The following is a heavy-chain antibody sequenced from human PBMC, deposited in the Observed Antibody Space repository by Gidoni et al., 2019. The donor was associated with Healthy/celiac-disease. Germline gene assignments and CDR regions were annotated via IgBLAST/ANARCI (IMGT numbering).Heavy chain of an antibody. D-gene: IGHD3-22*01. CDR2: IWYDGSNK. J-gene: IGHJ5*02. Sequence: VQLVESGGGVVQPGSSLRLSCAASGFTCRSYGMHWVRQAPGKGLEWVALIWYDGSNKYYADSVKGRFTISRDKSKSTLYLQMNSLRAEDTAVYYCARDPLSYYESSGLGWFDPWGQGTLVIVSS. CDR3: ARDPLSYYESSGLGWFDP. CDR1: GFTCRSYG. V-gene: IGHV3-33*01.